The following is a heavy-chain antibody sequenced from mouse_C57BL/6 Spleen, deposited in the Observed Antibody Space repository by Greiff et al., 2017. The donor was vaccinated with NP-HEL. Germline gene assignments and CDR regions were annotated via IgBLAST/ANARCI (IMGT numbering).Heavy chain of an antibody. D-gene: IGHD1-1*01. CDR3: VRQCGSSYWYFDV. Sequence: EVQLVESGGGLVQPKGSLKLSCAASGFSFNTYAMNWVRQAPGKGLEWVARIRSKSNNYATYYADSVKDRFTISRDDSESMLYLQMNNLKTEDTAMYYCVRQCGSSYWYFDVWGTGTTVTVSS. CDR2: IRSKSNNYAT. J-gene: IGHJ1*03. CDR1: GFSFNTYA. V-gene: IGHV10-1*01.